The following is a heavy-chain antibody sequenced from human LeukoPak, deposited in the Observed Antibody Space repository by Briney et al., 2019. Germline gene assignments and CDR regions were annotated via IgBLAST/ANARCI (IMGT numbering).Heavy chain of an antibody. V-gene: IGHV3-30-3*01. CDR1: GFTFSSYA. J-gene: IGHJ4*02. Sequence: GGSLRLSCAASGFTFSSYAMHWVRQAPGKGLEWVAVISYDGSNKYYADSVKGRFTISRGNSKNTLYLQMNSLRAEDTAVYYCARDSGIAVVPSYFDYWGQGTLVTVSS. D-gene: IGHD6-19*01. CDR3: ARDSGIAVVPSYFDY. CDR2: ISYDGSNK.